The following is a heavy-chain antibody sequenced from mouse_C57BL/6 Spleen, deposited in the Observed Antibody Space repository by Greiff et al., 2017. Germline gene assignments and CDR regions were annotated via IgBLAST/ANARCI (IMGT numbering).Heavy chain of an antibody. Sequence: EVTLVESGGGLVKPGGSLKLSCASSGFTFSDYGMHWVRQAPEKGLEWVAYISSGSSTLYYANTIKWRFTISRDNDKNTLFLQMTSLRSEDTAMYYCARKSLYAMDYWGQGTSVTVSS. J-gene: IGHJ4*01. CDR3: ARKSLYAMDY. V-gene: IGHV5-17*01. CDR1: GFTFSDYG. CDR2: ISSGSSTL.